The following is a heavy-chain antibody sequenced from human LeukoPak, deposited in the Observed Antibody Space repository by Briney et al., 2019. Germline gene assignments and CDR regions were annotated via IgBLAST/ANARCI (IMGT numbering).Heavy chain of an antibody. Sequence: PGGSLRLSCAASGFTFSTYTMNWVRQAPGKGLEWVSSISSSSSYIAYSDSVKGRFTISRDNAKNSLYLQMNSLRAEDTAVFYCARGPTHDYWGQGTLVAVSS. CDR2: ISSSSSYI. CDR1: GFTFSTYT. CDR3: ARGPTHDY. J-gene: IGHJ4*02. V-gene: IGHV3-21*01.